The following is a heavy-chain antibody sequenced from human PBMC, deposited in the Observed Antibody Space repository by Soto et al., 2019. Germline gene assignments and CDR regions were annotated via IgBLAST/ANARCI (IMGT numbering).Heavy chain of an antibody. D-gene: IGHD6-13*01. V-gene: IGHV1-46*01. J-gene: IGHJ4*02. CDR3: ARPVRGGSSSWRIDY. Sequence: AAVKVSCKASGYTFTGYYMHWVRQAPGQGLEWMGIINPSGGSTSYAQKFQGRVTMTRDTSTSTVYMELSSLRSEDTAVYYCARPVRGGSSSWRIDYWGQGTLVTVSS. CDR2: INPSGGST. CDR1: GYTFTGYY.